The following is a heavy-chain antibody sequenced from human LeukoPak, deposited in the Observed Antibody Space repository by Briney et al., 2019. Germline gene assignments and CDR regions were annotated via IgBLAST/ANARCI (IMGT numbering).Heavy chain of an antibody. D-gene: IGHD6-13*01. Sequence: GGSLRLSCAASGFTVSSNYMSWVRQAPGKGLEWVSVIYSGGSTYYADSVKGRFTISRDNSKNTLYLQMNSLRAEDTAVYYCARGETGYSSSWRDWGQGTLVTVSS. V-gene: IGHV3-66*01. CDR1: GFTVSSNY. CDR2: IYSGGST. J-gene: IGHJ4*02. CDR3: ARGETGYSSSWRD.